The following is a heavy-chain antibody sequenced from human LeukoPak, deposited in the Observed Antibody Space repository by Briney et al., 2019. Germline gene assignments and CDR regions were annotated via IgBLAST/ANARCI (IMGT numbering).Heavy chain of an antibody. Sequence: PSETLSLTCTVSGGSISSSSYSWGWIRQPPGQGLEWIGSIYYSGSTYYNPSLKSRVTISVDTSKNQFSLKLSSVTAADTAVYYGAGYPGKYSSSWYYFDYWGQGTLVTVSS. V-gene: IGHV4-39*01. CDR1: GGSISSSSYS. CDR3: AGYPGKYSSSWYYFDY. CDR2: IYYSGST. J-gene: IGHJ4*02. D-gene: IGHD6-13*01.